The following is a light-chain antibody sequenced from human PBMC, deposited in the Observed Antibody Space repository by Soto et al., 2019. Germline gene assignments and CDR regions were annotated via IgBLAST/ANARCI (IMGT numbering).Light chain of an antibody. CDR2: AAS. V-gene: IGKV1-39*01. CDR1: QSISSF. J-gene: IGKJ2*01. Sequence: DIQMTQSPSSLSASVGDRVTITCRASQSISSFLNWYQQKPGKAPKLLIYAASRLQSGVPSRFSGSGSGTDFTLTISSLQPEDFATYYCQQSYSAPVYTFGQGTNLEIK. CDR3: QQSYSAPVYT.